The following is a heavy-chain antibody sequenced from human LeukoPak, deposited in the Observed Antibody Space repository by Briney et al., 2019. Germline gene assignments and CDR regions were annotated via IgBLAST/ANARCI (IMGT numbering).Heavy chain of an antibody. V-gene: IGHV3-30-3*01. CDR2: ISYDGSNK. CDR3: ARDTYYYDSSGYPHNWFDP. D-gene: IGHD3-22*01. Sequence: GGSLGLFCAASGFTFSSYAMHWVRQAPGKGLERFSFISYDGSNKYYADSVKGRFTISRDNSKNTLYLQMNSLRAEDTAVYYCARDTYYYDSSGYPHNWFDPWGQGTLVTVSS. CDR1: GFTFSSYA. J-gene: IGHJ5*02.